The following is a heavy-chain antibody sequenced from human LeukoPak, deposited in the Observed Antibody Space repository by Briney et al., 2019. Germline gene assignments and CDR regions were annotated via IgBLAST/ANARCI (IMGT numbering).Heavy chain of an antibody. Sequence: ASVKVSCKASGYTFTGYYIHWVRQAPGQGLEWMGWINPTSGGTKYAQKFQGRVTMTRDTSVSTAYMELSRLRADDTAVFYCARGGSAWDNPFDYWGQGTLVTVSS. J-gene: IGHJ4*02. CDR3: ARGGSAWDNPFDY. V-gene: IGHV1-2*02. CDR1: GYTFTGYY. CDR2: INPTSGGT. D-gene: IGHD6-19*01.